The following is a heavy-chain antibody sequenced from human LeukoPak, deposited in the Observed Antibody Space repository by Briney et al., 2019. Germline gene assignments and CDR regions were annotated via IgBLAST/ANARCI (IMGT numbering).Heavy chain of an antibody. D-gene: IGHD3-9*01. Sequence: GASVKVSCKASGCRFTSYVTSWVRQAPGQGLEWIGWISTYNGNTNYAQKLQGRVTMTTDTSTSTAYMELRRLRSDDTAVYYCARGGDGDILTGLVFDYWGQGTLVTVSS. J-gene: IGHJ4*02. CDR3: ARGGDGDILTGLVFDY. V-gene: IGHV1-18*01. CDR2: ISTYNGNT. CDR1: GCRFTSYV.